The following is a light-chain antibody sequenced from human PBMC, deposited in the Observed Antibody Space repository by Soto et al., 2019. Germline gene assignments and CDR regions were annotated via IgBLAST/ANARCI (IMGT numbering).Light chain of an antibody. CDR3: TSHEGSNNYV. CDR2: EVS. J-gene: IGLJ1*01. CDR1: SSDVGGYNY. Sequence: QSALTQPPSASGSPGQSVTISCTGTSSDVGGYNYVSWYQQHPGKAPKLIISEVSKRPSGVPDRFSGSKSGNTASLTVSGLQAEDEADYYCTSHEGSNNYVSGTGTKVTLL. V-gene: IGLV2-8*01.